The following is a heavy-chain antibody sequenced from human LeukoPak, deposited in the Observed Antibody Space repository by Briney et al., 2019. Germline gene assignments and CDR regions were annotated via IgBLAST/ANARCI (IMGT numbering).Heavy chain of an antibody. CDR2: IRGGGDT. CDR1: GFTFTNNA. CDR3: AKVRDTRDWYKDAFDV. D-gene: IGHD6-19*01. J-gene: IGHJ3*01. Sequence: GGSLRLSCAASGFTFTNNALSWFRQAPGKGLEWVSDIRGGGDTYYAESVKGRFTISRDNSRNTLYLQMSSLRAEDSAMYYCAKVRDTRDWYKDAFDVWGQGTRVTVSS. V-gene: IGHV3-23*01.